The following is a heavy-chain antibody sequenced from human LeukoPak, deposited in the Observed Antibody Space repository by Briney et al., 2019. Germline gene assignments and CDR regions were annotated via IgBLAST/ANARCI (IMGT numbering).Heavy chain of an antibody. Sequence: PSETLSLTCAVYGGSFSGYYWTWIRQPPGKGLEWIGEIYHSGSTNYNPSLRSRVTISVDKSKNQFSLKLSSVTAADTAVYYCARGVVAAPQTFDYWGQGTLVAVSS. CDR2: IYHSGST. D-gene: IGHD2-15*01. J-gene: IGHJ4*02. CDR3: ARGVVAAPQTFDY. CDR1: GGSFSGYY. V-gene: IGHV4-34*01.